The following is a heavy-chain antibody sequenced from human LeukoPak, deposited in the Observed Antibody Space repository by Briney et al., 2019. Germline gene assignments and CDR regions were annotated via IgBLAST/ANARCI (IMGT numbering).Heavy chain of an antibody. CDR2: IRYDGSNK. Sequence: PGGSLRLSCAASGFTISSYGMHWVRQAPGKGLEWVAFIRYDGSNKYYADSVKGRFTISRDNSKDTLYLQMNSLGVEDTAVYYCAKGKTGAGTGGHNFDYWGQGTLVTISS. CDR3: AKGKTGAGTGGHNFDY. CDR1: GFTISSYG. V-gene: IGHV3-30*02. J-gene: IGHJ4*02. D-gene: IGHD6-19*01.